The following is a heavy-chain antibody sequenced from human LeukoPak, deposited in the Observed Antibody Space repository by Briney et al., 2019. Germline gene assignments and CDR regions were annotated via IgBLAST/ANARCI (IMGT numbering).Heavy chain of an antibody. CDR1: GFTFSSYW. CDR2: IKQDGSEK. CDR3: ARDLDCSSTSCYGLRFDY. Sequence: GGSLRLSCAASGFTFSSYWMSWVRQAPGKGLEWVANIKQDGSEKYYVDSVKGRFTISRDNAKNSLYLQMNSLRAEDTAVYYCARDLDCSSTSCYGLRFDYWGQGTLVTVSS. D-gene: IGHD2-2*01. J-gene: IGHJ4*02. V-gene: IGHV3-7*01.